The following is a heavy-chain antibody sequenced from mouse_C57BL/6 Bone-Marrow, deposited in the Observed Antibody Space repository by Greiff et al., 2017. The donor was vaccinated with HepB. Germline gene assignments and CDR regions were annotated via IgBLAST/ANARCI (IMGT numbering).Heavy chain of an antibody. D-gene: IGHD1-1*01. CDR3: ARHTTPHWYFDV. CDR1: GFTFSDYG. CDR2: ISNLAYST. J-gene: IGHJ1*03. V-gene: IGHV5-15*01. Sequence: EVQGVESGGGLVQPGGSLKLSCAASGFTFSDYGMAWVRQAPRKGPEWVAFISNLAYSTYYADTVTGRFTISRENAKNTLYLEMSSLRSEDTAMYYCARHTTPHWYFDVWGTGTTVTVSS.